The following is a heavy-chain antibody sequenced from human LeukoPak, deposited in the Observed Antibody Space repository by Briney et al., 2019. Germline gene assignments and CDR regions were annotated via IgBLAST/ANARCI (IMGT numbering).Heavy chain of an antibody. CDR1: GFTFSGSA. CDR3: TRTGATGY. J-gene: IGHJ4*02. V-gene: IGHV3-73*01. CDR2: IRSKANSYAT. D-gene: IGHD1-26*01. Sequence: GGSLRLSCAAYGFTFSGSAMHWVRQASGKGLEWVGRIRSKANSYATAYAAWVKGRFTISRNDSKNTAYLQMNSLKTEYTAVYYCTRTGATGYWGQGTLVTVSS.